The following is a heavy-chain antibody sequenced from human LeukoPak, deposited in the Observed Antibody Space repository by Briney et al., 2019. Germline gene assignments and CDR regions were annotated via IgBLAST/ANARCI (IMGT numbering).Heavy chain of an antibody. J-gene: IGHJ2*01. CDR3: ARLPTGNWYFDL. CDR2: IYTSGST. V-gene: IGHV4-4*07. CDR1: GGSISSYY. D-gene: IGHD4-17*01. Sequence: PSGTLSLTRTVSGGSISSYYWSAIRQPAAKGLEWIGRIYTSGSTNYNPSLKSRVTMSVDTSKNQFSLWLNSVTAADTAVYYCARLPTGNWYFDLWGRGILVTVSS.